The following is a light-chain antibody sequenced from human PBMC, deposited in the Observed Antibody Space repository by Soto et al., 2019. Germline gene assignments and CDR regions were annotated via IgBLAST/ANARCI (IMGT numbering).Light chain of an antibody. V-gene: IGKV1-12*01. CDR1: QGISSW. CDR2: DVS. Sequence: DIQMTQSPSSVSASVGDRATITCRASQGISSWLAWYQQKPGKAPKLLIYDVSSLKSGVPSRFSGSGSGTAVTLPISSLQPQDDSTYYCQQDNSFPITFGQGTRLEIK. J-gene: IGKJ5*01. CDR3: QQDNSFPIT.